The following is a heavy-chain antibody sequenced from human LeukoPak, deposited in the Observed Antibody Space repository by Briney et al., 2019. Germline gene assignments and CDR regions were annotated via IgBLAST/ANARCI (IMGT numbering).Heavy chain of an antibody. J-gene: IGHJ4*02. CDR2: ISAYNGNT. CDR3: ARGAYCGGDCYNLDY. V-gene: IGHV1-18*01. CDR1: GYTFTSYG. Sequence: GASVEVSCKASGYTFTSYGISWVRQAPGQGLEWMGWISAYNGNTNYAQKLQGRVTMTTDTSTSTAYMELRSLRSDDTAVYYCARGAYCGGDCYNLDYWGQGTLVTVSS. D-gene: IGHD2-21*01.